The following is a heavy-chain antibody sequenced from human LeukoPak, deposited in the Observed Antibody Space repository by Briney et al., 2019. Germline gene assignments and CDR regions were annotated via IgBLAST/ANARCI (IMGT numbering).Heavy chain of an antibody. D-gene: IGHD1-26*01. CDR2: ISGSVGTT. V-gene: IGHV3-23*01. CDR1: GFTFSSYA. J-gene: IGHJ4*02. CDR3: AKDRWARSGDLFDY. Sequence: GGSLRLSCAASGFTFSSYAMSWVRQAPGKGLEWVSAISGSVGTTYYAASVKGRFTISRDNSKNTLYLKMNSLRAEDTAVYYCAKDRWARSGDLFDYWGQGTLVTVSS.